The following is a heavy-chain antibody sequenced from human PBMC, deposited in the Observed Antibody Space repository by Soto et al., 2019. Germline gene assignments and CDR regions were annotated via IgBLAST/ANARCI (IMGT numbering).Heavy chain of an antibody. V-gene: IGHV1-2*02. CDR2: INPNSGGT. J-gene: IGHJ3*02. Sequence: ASVKVSCKASGYTFTGYYMHWVRQAPGQGLEWMGWINPNSGGTNYAQKFQGRVTMTRDTSISTAYMELSRLRSDDTAVYYCARVIVGATTGDAFDIWRQGTMVTVSS. CDR3: ARVIVGATTGDAFDI. CDR1: GYTFTGYY. D-gene: IGHD1-26*01.